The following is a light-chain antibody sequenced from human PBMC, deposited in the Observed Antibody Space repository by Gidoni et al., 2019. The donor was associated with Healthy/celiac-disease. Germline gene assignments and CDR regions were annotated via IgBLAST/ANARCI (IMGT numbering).Light chain of an antibody. CDR3: QQYGSSPLT. Sequence: LLTQSPGTLSLSPGERATLYCRASQSVSRSYVAWYRQKPGQAPRLLIFGASSRDTGIPDRFSGSGSGTDFTLTISRLEPEDFAVYYCQQYGSSPLTFGGGTKVEIK. CDR1: QSVSRSY. CDR2: GAS. J-gene: IGKJ4*01. V-gene: IGKV3-20*01.